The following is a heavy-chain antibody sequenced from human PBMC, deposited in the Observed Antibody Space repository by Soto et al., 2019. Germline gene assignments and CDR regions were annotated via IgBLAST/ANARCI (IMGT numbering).Heavy chain of an antibody. Sequence: QVQLVQSGAEVKKPESSVKVSCKASGGTFSSYAISWVRQAPGQGLEWMGGIIPIFGTANYAQKFQGRVTITADESTTTAYMELSSLRSEGTAVYYCERHPRPSRSWSPFDYCGQGTLVTVSS. CDR1: GGTFSSYA. V-gene: IGHV1-69*01. CDR2: IIPIFGTA. D-gene: IGHD6-13*01. CDR3: ERHPRPSRSWSPFDY. J-gene: IGHJ4*02.